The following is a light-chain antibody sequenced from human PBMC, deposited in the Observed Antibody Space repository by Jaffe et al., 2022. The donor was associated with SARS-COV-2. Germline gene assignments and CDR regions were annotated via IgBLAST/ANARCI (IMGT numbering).Light chain of an antibody. V-gene: IGKV1-33*01. Sequence: DIQLTQSPSSLSASLGDSVTITCQASQDIRNYLNWYQQKPGKAPNLLIYDSSNLETGVPSRFSGSGSGTDFTFTISGLQPEDFATYYCQHYDNLPSITFGQGTRLEIK. CDR1: QDIRNY. J-gene: IGKJ5*01. CDR2: DSS. CDR3: QHYDNLPSIT.